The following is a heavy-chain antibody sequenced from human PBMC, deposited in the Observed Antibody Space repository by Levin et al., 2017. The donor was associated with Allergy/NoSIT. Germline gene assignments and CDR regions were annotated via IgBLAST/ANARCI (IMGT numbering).Heavy chain of an antibody. Sequence: SVKVSCKASGGTFSSYAISWVRQAPGQGLEWMGGIIPIFGTANYAQKFQGRVTITADESTSTAYMELSSLRSEDTAVYYCARCLRKDIVVVVAAGDAFDIWGQGTMVTVSS. D-gene: IGHD2-15*01. J-gene: IGHJ3*02. CDR3: ARCLRKDIVVVVAAGDAFDI. CDR1: GGTFSSYA. CDR2: IIPIFGTA. V-gene: IGHV1-69*13.